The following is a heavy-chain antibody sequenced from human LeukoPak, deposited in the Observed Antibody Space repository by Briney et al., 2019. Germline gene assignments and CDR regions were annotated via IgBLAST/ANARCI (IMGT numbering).Heavy chain of an antibody. D-gene: IGHD3-22*01. J-gene: IGHJ4*02. CDR2: IYTSGST. V-gene: IGHV4-4*07. Sequence: SETLSLTCTVSGGSISGFYWSWIRQPAGKGLEWTGRIYTSGSTNYNPSLKSRVTMSVDTSKNQFSLKLSSVTAADTAVYYCARGAYYYDSSGYYLPNWGQGTLVTVSS. CDR3: ARGAYYYDSSGYYLPN. CDR1: GGSISGFY.